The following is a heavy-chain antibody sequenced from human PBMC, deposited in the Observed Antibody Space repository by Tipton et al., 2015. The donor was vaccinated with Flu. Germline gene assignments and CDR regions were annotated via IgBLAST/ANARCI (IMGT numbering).Heavy chain of an antibody. V-gene: IGHV4-39*01. Sequence: LSLSCTVSSGSIRSTNYFCAWIRQPPGKRLELIGSIYPSGTTYYNPSLKSRVTISADTSKSQFSLMLRSVTAADTAVYYCARLSYYDVDLKNFYFDYWGQGALVTVSS. J-gene: IGHJ4*02. D-gene: IGHD3-10*02. CDR3: ARLSYYDVDLKNFYFDY. CDR1: SGSIRSTNYF. CDR2: IYPSGTT.